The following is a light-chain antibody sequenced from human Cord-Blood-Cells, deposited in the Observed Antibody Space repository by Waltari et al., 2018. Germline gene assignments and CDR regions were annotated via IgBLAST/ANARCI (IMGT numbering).Light chain of an antibody. CDR1: SLRSYY. V-gene: IGLV3-19*01. Sequence: SSELTQDPAVSVALGQTVRMTCQGDSLRSYYASWNQQKPGQAPVLVIYGKNNRPSGIPDRFSGSSSGNTASWTIAGAQEEEEADYYWNTRDSSGNHWVFGGGTKLTVL. CDR3: NTRDSSGNHWV. J-gene: IGLJ3*02. CDR2: GKN.